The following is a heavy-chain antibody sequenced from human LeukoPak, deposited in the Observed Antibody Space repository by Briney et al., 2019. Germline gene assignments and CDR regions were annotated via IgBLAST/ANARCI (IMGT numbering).Heavy chain of an antibody. CDR3: AKDARRTSGWYFFDY. CDR2: ISNNWGST. CDR1: GFTFSNYA. Sequence: GGSLRLTCSASGFTFSNYAMHWVRQAQGRGLEYVSAISNNWGSTYYADSVKGRFTISRDNSTKTLFLHMNSLKAEDTPADFGAKDARRTSGWYFFDYWGPGTLVTVSS. D-gene: IGHD6-19*01. V-gene: IGHV3-64*04. J-gene: IGHJ4*02.